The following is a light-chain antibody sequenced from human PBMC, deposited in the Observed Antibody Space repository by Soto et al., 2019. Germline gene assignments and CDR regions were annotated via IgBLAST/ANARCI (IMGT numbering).Light chain of an antibody. J-gene: IGKJ4*01. CDR1: QSISSW. CDR2: DAS. V-gene: IGKV1-5*01. Sequence: DIQMTQSPSTLSASVGDRVTITCRASQSISSWLAWYQQKPGKAPKLLIYDASSLESGVPSRFSGSGSGTEFTLTISSLQPEDFATYYCQRYDSVPFTFGGGTKVDIK. CDR3: QRYDSVPFT.